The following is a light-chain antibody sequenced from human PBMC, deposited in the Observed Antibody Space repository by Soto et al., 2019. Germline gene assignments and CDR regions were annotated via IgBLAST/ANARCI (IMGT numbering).Light chain of an antibody. CDR1: SDIGNYNL. J-gene: IGLJ1*01. CDR3: ASYAGSRTYV. Sequence: QSALTQPASVSGSPGQSVTISCSGSDIGNYNLVSWYQHLPGRAPKLLIFEVTMRPSGISDRFSGSKSASTASLTISGLQAEDEGDYYCASYAGSRTYVLGSGTKVTVL. CDR2: EVT. V-gene: IGLV2-23*02.